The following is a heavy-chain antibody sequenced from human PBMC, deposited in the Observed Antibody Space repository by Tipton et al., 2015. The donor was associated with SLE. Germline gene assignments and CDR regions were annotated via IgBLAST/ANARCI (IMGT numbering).Heavy chain of an antibody. D-gene: IGHD6-13*01. J-gene: IGHJ3*02. CDR1: GCTFTGYY. CDR2: INPNSGGT. Sequence: QSGPEVKKPGASVKVSCKASGCTFTGYYMHWVRQAPGQGLEWMGRINPNSGGTNYAQKFQGRVTMTRDTSISTAYMELSRLRSDDTAVYYCARDPRVGIAAAEAFDIWGQGTMVTVSS. V-gene: IGHV1-2*06. CDR3: ARDPRVGIAAAEAFDI.